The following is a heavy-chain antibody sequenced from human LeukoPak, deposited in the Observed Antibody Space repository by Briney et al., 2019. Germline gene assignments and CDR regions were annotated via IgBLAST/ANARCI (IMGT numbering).Heavy chain of an antibody. Sequence: SETLSLTCTVSGGSISSYYWRWIRQPPGKGLEWVGYIYYSGSTNYNPSLKSRVTISVDTSKNQFSLKLSSVTAADTAVYYCARHEWLVRSPLDYWGQGTLVTVSS. D-gene: IGHD6-19*01. CDR3: ARHEWLVRSPLDY. J-gene: IGHJ4*02. CDR2: IYYSGST. V-gene: IGHV4-59*08. CDR1: GGSISSYY.